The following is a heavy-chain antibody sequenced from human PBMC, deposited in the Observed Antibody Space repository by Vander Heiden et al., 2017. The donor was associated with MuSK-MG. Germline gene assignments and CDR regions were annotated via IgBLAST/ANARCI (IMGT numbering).Heavy chain of an antibody. CDR3: ARRGDMEWFDP. CDR1: GYSFSSYW. Sequence: EVQLVQSGAEVKKPGESLKISCKGSGYSFSSYWIGWVRQMPGKGLEWMGIIYPGESETIDSPSFQGQVTISADKSIRTAYLKWRSTKASDSGMYYCARRGDMEWFDPWGQGTLVSVSS. J-gene: IGHJ5*02. D-gene: IGHD3-9*01. CDR2: IYPGESET. V-gene: IGHV5-51*01.